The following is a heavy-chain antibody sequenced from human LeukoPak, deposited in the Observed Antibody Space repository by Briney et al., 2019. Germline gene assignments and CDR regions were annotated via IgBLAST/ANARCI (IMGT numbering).Heavy chain of an antibody. CDR1: GASISSYY. CDR3: ANSIDFDYGDYYFDY. D-gene: IGHD4-17*01. Sequence: PSETLSLTCTVSGASISSYYWSWIRQPAGKGLEWIGRIYSSRSIYNPSLKSRVTMSLDTSKNQFSLKLSSVTAADTAVYYCANSIDFDYGDYYFDYWGQGALVTISS. J-gene: IGHJ4*02. V-gene: IGHV4-4*07. CDR2: IYSSRS.